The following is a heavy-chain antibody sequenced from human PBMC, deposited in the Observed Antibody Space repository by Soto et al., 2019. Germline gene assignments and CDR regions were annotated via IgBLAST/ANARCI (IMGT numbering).Heavy chain of an antibody. CDR3: TRRLGYSYGTAAFDY. CDR2: IKSKTDGGTT. D-gene: IGHD5-18*01. V-gene: IGHV3-15*07. CDR1: GFTFSNAW. Sequence: GGSLRLSCAASGFTFSNAWMNWVRQAPGKGLEWVGRIKSKTDGGTTDYAAPVKGRFTISRDDSKNTLYLQMNSLKTEDTAVYYCTRRLGYSYGTAAFDYWGQGTLVTVSS. J-gene: IGHJ4*02.